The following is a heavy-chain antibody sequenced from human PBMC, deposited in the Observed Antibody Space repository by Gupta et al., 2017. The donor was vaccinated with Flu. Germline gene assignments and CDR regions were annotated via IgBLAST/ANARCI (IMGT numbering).Heavy chain of an antibody. Sequence: EVQLLESGGGLVQPGGSLRLSCAASGFTFISNAMSWVRQAPGKGLEWVSAITKSGGNTYYADSVKGRFTISRDNSKHTLFLQMNSLRGEDTAVYFCAKDYYDGDWGSYFYYMDVWGKGTTVIVSS. CDR1: GFTFISNA. V-gene: IGHV3-23*01. D-gene: IGHD3-22*01. CDR2: ITKSGGNT. CDR3: AKDYYDGDWGSYFYYMDV. J-gene: IGHJ6*03.